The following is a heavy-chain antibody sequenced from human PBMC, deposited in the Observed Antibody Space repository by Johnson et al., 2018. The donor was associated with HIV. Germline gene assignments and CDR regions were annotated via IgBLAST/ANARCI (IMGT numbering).Heavy chain of an antibody. CDR3: PRAPGAWDAFDI. J-gene: IGHJ3*02. Sequence: VQLVESGGGLIQPGGSLGLSCAASGFTVSSNYMSWVRQAPGKGLEWVAVIYSGGSTYYADSVKGRFTISRDNSKNTLYLQMNSLRAEDTAVYYCPRAPGAWDAFDIWGQGTMVTVSS. D-gene: IGHD7-27*01. CDR2: IYSGGST. CDR1: GFTVSSNY. V-gene: IGHV3-53*01.